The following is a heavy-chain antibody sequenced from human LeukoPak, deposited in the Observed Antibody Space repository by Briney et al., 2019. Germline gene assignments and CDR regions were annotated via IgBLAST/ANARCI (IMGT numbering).Heavy chain of an antibody. J-gene: IGHJ4*02. D-gene: IGHD5-18*01. CDR2: ISWDGGST. V-gene: IGHV3-43*01. CDR3: AKDTFPDTAMERGIDY. Sequence: PGGSLRLSCAASGFTFDDYTMHWVRQAPGKGLEWVSLISWDGGSTYYADSVKGRFTISRDNSKNSLYLQMNSLRTEDTALYYCAKDTFPDTAMERGIDYWGQGTLVTVSS. CDR1: GFTFDDYT.